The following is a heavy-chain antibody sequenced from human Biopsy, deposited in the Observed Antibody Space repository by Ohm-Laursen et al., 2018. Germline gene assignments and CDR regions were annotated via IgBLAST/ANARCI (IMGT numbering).Heavy chain of an antibody. CDR2: ITYRGST. V-gene: IGHV4-59*01. D-gene: IGHD3-16*01. J-gene: IGHJ4*02. CDR1: DGSIDNYH. CDR3: ARDSRGGHLNTTLITGKNLDS. Sequence: GTLSLTCDVSDGSIDNYHWTWIRQAPGKTLEWIGSITYRGSTYYNPSLKSRVTVSIHTSRNQFSLKLTSVTAADTAVYFCARDSRGGHLNTTLITGKNLDSWGQGILVTVSS.